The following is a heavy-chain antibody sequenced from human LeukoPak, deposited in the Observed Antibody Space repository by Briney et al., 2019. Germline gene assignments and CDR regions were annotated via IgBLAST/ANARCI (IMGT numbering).Heavy chain of an antibody. CDR1: GGSISSSIYS. CDR3: TSKQWVYYYMDV. D-gene: IGHD6-19*01. J-gene: IGHJ6*03. V-gene: IGHV4-39*01. CDR2: ISYSGST. Sequence: SETLSLTCTVSGGSISSSIYSWGWIRQPPGKGLEWIGSISYSGSTYYNPSLKSRVTISVDTSKNQFSLKLSSVTAADTAVYYCTSKQWVYYYMDVWGKGTTVTVSS.